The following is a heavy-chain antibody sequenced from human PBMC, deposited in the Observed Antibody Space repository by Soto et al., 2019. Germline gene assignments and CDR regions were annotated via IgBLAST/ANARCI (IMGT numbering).Heavy chain of an antibody. V-gene: IGHV3-30*03. J-gene: IGHJ4*02. CDR2: VSYDGHNN. Sequence: VQLVESGGDVVQPGKSLTLSCGASGFTFSGYGMHWVRQAPGNGLEWVSFVSYDGHNNYYGDSVRGRFTIARDNSKRTLFLHMNSLRKEDTAVYYCTFSDSSEVDHWGQGALVTVSA. CDR1: GFTFSGYG. CDR3: TFSDSSEVDH. D-gene: IGHD6-6*01.